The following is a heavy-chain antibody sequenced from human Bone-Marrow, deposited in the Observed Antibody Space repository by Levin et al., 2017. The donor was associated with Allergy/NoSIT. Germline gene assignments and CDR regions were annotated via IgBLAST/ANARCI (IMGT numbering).Heavy chain of an antibody. Sequence: ASVKVSCKASGYSFANYEINWVRQAPGQGPEWLGWISPKVGTTGYAQNLQVRVSMTRNISINTAYLELSSLRFEDTALYYCARAGGSGPIGHYYGMDVWGQGTTVAVSS. CDR3: ARAGGSGPIGHYYGMDV. J-gene: IGHJ6*02. V-gene: IGHV1-8*01. CDR2: ISPKVGTT. CDR1: GYSFANYE. D-gene: IGHD3-10*01.